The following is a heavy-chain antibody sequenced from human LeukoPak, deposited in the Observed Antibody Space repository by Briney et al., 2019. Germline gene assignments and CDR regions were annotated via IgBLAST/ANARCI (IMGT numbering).Heavy chain of an antibody. CDR3: ARNVGSLWFGELFDY. CDR2: INAGNGNT. V-gene: IGHV1-3*01. D-gene: IGHD3-10*01. CDR1: GYTFTSYA. Sequence: ASVKVSCKASGYTFTSYAMHWVRQAPGQRLEWIGWINAGNGNTKYSQKFQGRVTITRDTSASTAYMELSSLRSEDTAVYYCARNVGSLWFGELFDYWGQGTLVTVSS. J-gene: IGHJ4*02.